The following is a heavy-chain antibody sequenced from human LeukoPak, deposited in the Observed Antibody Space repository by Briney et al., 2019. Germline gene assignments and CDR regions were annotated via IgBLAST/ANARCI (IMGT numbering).Heavy chain of an antibody. CDR1: GGSISNYY. V-gene: IGHV4-59*12. D-gene: IGHD3-22*01. Sequence: SETLSLTCTVYGGSISNYYWSWIRHLPGKGLEWIGFIAYSGTTNYNPSLQSRVTMSVDPPKNQFSLKLSSVPAADTVVYYCARDRYYYDSSGYLSWFDPWGQGTLVTVSS. CDR2: IAYSGTT. J-gene: IGHJ5*02. CDR3: ARDRYYYDSSGYLSWFDP.